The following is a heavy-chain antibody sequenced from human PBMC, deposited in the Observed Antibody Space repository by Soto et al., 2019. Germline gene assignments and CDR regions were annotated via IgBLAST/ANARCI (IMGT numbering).Heavy chain of an antibody. V-gene: IGHV3-21*01. CDR1: GFTFSSYT. Sequence: GGSLRLSCAASGFTFSSYTMNWVRQAPGRGLEWVSSIGTSSSYIYYADSVKGRFTISRDNAKNSLFLQMNSLRADDTAVYYCARDSVRDYLYYYYGMDVWGQGTTVTVYS. CDR2: IGTSSSYI. J-gene: IGHJ6*02. CDR3: ARDSVRDYLYYYYGMDV. D-gene: IGHD4-17*01.